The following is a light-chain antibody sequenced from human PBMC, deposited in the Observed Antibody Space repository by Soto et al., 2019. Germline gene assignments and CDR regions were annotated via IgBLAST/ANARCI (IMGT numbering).Light chain of an antibody. CDR3: QQYNTSPWT. Sequence: DIVLTQSPGTLSLSPGERATLSCRASQSVSSDYLAWYQQKPGRAPRLLIYATSSRATGIPDRFSGSASGTHFTLTIRRLEPEAFAVYFCQQYNTSPWTCGQGTTVE. CDR2: ATS. J-gene: IGKJ1*01. V-gene: IGKV3-20*01. CDR1: QSVSSDY.